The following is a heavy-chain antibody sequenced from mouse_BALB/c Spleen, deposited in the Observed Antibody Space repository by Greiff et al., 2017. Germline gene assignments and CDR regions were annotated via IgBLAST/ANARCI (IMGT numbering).Heavy chain of an antibody. J-gene: IGHJ3*01. V-gene: IGHV1-7*01. CDR2: INPSTGYT. D-gene: IGHD2-2*01. Sequence: LQESGAELAKPGASVKMSCKASGYTFTSYWMHWVKQRPGQGLEWIGYINPSTGYTEYNQKFKDKATLTADKSSSTAYMQLSSLTSEDSAVYYCANGYDGFAYWGQGTLVTVSA. CDR3: ANGYDGFAY. CDR1: GYTFTSYW.